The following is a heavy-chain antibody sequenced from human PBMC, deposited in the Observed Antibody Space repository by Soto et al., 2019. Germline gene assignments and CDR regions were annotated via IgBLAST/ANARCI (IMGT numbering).Heavy chain of an antibody. CDR2: IFWNSRGI. Sequence: TGGSLRLSCAASGFTFDDYSMHWVRHAPGKSLEWVSGIFWNSRGIDYADSVKGRFTISRDNARNSLYLEMNSLRREDAALYYCLKDINFGTTLPVFDSWGQGTLVTVSS. J-gene: IGHJ4*02. CDR3: LKDINFGTTLPVFDS. D-gene: IGHD1-7*01. V-gene: IGHV3-9*01. CDR1: GFTFDDYS.